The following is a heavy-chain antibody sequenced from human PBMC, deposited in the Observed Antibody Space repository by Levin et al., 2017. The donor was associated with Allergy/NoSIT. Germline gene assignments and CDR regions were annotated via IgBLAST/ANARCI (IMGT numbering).Heavy chain of an antibody. CDR1: GGSISSYC. CDR2: IYYSGST. J-gene: IGHJ5*02. CDR3: ARAGRSGWYNWFDP. V-gene: IGHV4-59*01. D-gene: IGHD6-19*01. Sequence: SETLSLTCTVSGGSISSYCWSWIRQPPGKGLEWIGYIYYSGSTNYNPSLKSRVTISVDTSKNQFSLKLSSVTAAETAVDYCARAGRSGWYNWFDPWGQGTLVTVSS.